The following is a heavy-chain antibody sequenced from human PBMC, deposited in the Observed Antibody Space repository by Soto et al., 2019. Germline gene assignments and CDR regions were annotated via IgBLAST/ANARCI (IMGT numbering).Heavy chain of an antibody. V-gene: IGHV1-45*02. CDR1: GYTFTYRY. Sequence: QMQLVQSGAEVKKTGSSVKVSCKASGYTFTYRYLHWVRQAPGQALEWMGWITPFNGNTNYAQKFQDRVTITRDRSMSTAYMELSSLRSEDTAMYYCARSLEEEDAFDIWGQGTMVTVSS. J-gene: IGHJ3*02. CDR3: ARSLEEEDAFDI. CDR2: ITPFNGNT.